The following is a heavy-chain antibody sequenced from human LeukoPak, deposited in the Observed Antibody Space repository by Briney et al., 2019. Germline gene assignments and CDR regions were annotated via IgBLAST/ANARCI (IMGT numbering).Heavy chain of an antibody. CDR3: ARDEHQYYHASSGRFDY. Sequence: GGSLRLSCAASGFTFSYYWMVWVRQAPGKGLEWVANIKQDGSEKYYVDSVKGRFTISRDNAKNSLYLQMNSMRAEDTAVYYCARDEHQYYHASSGRFDYWGQGILVTVSS. CDR1: GFTFSYYW. J-gene: IGHJ4*02. V-gene: IGHV3-7*04. D-gene: IGHD3-22*01. CDR2: IKQDGSEK.